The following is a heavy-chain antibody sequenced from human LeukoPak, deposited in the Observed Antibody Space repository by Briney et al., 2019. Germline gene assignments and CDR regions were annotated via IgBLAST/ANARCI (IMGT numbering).Heavy chain of an antibody. CDR1: GFAFSSYD. Sequence: PGGSLRLSCTASGFAFSSYDMTWVRQAPGKGLEYVSSISSTSTYRFSADSVRGRFTISRDNAENSLFLQMNSLRGEDTAVYYCARIGPGTDVYNSFDYWGQGTLVTVSS. D-gene: IGHD5-24*01. V-gene: IGHV3-21*01. CDR3: ARIGPGTDVYNSFDY. J-gene: IGHJ4*02. CDR2: ISSTSTYR.